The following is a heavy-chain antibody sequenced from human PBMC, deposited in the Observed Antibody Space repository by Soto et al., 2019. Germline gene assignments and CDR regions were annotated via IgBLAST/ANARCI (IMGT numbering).Heavy chain of an antibody. Sequence: RSETRSATDKVAGDTIGGCNCIEIRRPQGKGLQWIGYIFHSGSTSYNPSLRSRVTISVDTSKNKFSLKVNSVTAADTAVYYCAKVSGYASGWRYFGYCGQGTLGTVSS. CDR1: GDTIGGCN. CDR3: AKVSGYASGWRYFGY. V-gene: IGHV4-59*01. D-gene: IGHD5-18*01. J-gene: IGHJ4*02. CDR2: IFHSGST.